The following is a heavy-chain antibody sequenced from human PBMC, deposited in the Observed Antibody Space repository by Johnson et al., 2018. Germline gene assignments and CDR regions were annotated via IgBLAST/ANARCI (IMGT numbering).Heavy chain of an antibody. CDR2: INSDGSST. V-gene: IGHV3-74*01. Sequence: VQLVETGGGLVQPGGSLRLSCAASGFTFSSYWMHWVRQAPGKGLVWVSRINSDGSSTSYADSVKGRFTISRDNAKNTLDLQMNSLRAEDTAVDYCARGGEIDYINYEEYYGMDVWGQGTTVTVSS. CDR1: GFTFSSYW. CDR3: ARGGEIDYINYEEYYGMDV. J-gene: IGHJ6*02. D-gene: IGHD4-11*01.